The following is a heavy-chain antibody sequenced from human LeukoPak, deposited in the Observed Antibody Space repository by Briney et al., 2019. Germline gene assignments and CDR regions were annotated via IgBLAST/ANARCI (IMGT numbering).Heavy chain of an antibody. J-gene: IGHJ5*02. Sequence: GGSLRLSCAASGFAISAYWMNWVRHAPGKGLVWVSRIKSDGSTAYFADSVRGRFTISRDNAKNTLYLQMNSLRVEDTAVYYCARSDWFDPWGQGTLVTVSS. V-gene: IGHV3-74*01. CDR3: ARSDWFDP. CDR1: GFAISAYW. CDR2: IKSDGSTA.